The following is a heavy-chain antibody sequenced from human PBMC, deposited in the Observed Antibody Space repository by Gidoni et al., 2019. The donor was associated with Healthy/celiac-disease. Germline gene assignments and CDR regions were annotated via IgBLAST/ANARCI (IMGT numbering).Heavy chain of an antibody. CDR3: ARQRRYSYAYGDYYYYYMDV. CDR1: GYSFTSYW. D-gene: IGHD5-18*01. V-gene: IGHV5-51*01. J-gene: IGHJ6*03. Sequence: VQLVQSGAEVKKPGESLKISCKGSGYSFTSYWIGWVRQMPGKGLEWMGIIYPGDSDTRYSPSFQGQVTISADKSISTAYLQWSSLKASDTAMYYCARQRRYSYAYGDYYYYYMDVWGKGTTVTVSS. CDR2: IYPGDSDT.